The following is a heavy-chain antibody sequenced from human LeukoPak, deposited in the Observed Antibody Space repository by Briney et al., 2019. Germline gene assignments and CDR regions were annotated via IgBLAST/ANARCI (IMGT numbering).Heavy chain of an antibody. CDR3: ARADGYYYGMDV. CDR1: GDSINSGNYY. V-gene: IGHV4-61*02. CDR2: IYTSGST. J-gene: IGHJ6*02. Sequence: SETLSLTCTVSGDSINSGNYYWSWIRQPAGKGLEWIGRIYTSGSTTYNPSLKSRVTISVDTSKNQFSLKLSSVTAADTAVYYCARADGYYYGMDVWGQGTTVTVSS.